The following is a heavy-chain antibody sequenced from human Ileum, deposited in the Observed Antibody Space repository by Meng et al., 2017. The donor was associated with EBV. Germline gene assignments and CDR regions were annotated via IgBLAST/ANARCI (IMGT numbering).Heavy chain of an antibody. CDR1: VISVSHSP. V-gene: IGHV3-11*01. CDR2: ISSSSNII. CDR3: ASGRSWFDP. J-gene: IGHJ5*02. Sequence: SSASAVISVSHSPSTWIGQAPGRVQKWIALISSSSNIIYYTDSVKGRFTVSRDNAKNSLFLQMNSLRAEDTDVYFCASGRSWFDPWGQGTLVTVSS.